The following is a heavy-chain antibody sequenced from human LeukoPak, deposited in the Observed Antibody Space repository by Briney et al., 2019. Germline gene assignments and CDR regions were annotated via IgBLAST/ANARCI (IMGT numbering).Heavy chain of an antibody. V-gene: IGHV3-72*01. D-gene: IGHD1-26*01. J-gene: IGHJ3*02. CDR1: GFTFTNYA. Sequence: GGSLRLSCAASGFTFTNYAMNWVRQAPGKGLEWVGRIRNKAKSYTTEYAASVKGRFTISRDDSKRSVSLQMDSLKTDDTAVYYCVRAGSYDTFDIWGQGTMVTVSS. CDR2: IRNKAKSYTT. CDR3: VRAGSYDTFDI.